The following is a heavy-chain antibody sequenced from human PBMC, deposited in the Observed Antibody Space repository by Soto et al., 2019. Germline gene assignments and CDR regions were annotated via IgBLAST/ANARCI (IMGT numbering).Heavy chain of an antibody. CDR3: AKDERITMVRGVS. J-gene: IGHJ4*02. V-gene: IGHV3-23*01. CDR1: GFTFSSYA. Sequence: PGGSLRLSCAASGFTFSSYAMSWARQAPGKGLEWVSAISGSGGSTYYADSVKGRFTISRDNSKNTLYLQMNSLRAEDTAVYYCAKDERITMVRGVSWGQGTLVTVSS. D-gene: IGHD3-10*01. CDR2: ISGSGGST.